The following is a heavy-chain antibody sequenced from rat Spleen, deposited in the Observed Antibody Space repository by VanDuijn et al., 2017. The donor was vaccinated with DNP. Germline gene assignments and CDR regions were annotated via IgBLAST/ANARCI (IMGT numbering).Heavy chain of an antibody. V-gene: IGHV3-3*01. Sequence: EVQLQESGPGLVEPSQSLSLTCSVTGYSITSCCRWTWIRKFPGHKLEWMGYINSAGSTNYNPSLKSRISIIRDTSKNQFFLQLNSVTTEDTARYYCATSTGAYWGQGTLVTVSS. D-gene: IGHD1-2*01. CDR3: ATSTGAY. J-gene: IGHJ3*01. CDR2: INSAGST. CDR1: GYSITSCCR.